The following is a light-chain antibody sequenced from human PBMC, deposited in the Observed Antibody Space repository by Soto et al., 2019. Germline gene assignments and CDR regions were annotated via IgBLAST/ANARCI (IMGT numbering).Light chain of an antibody. Sequence: DIVLTQSPSTLSLSPGERATLTCRASQSVSSCYLDFYQQKPDQAPRLLIYAAFSRDTGVPDRFSGSGSGTDFTLTISRLEPEDCAVYYCQQYDRTPLTFGGGTKVEIK. CDR3: QQYDRTPLT. CDR1: QSVSSCY. CDR2: AAF. V-gene: IGKV3-20*01. J-gene: IGKJ4*01.